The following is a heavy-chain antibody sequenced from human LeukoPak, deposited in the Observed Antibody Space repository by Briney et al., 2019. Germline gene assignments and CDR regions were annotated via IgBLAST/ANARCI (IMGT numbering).Heavy chain of an antibody. D-gene: IGHD3-10*01. J-gene: IGHJ4*02. Sequence: PGGSLRLSCAASGFTFSSYAMNWVRQAPGKGLQWVSGISESGTVTHYADSVKGRFTISRDNSKNTLYLQMNSLRAEDTAVYYCAKGGSPVLYGSGRFDYWGQGTLVTVSS. CDR3: AKGGSPVLYGSGRFDY. CDR1: GFTFSSYA. CDR2: ISESGTVT. V-gene: IGHV3-23*01.